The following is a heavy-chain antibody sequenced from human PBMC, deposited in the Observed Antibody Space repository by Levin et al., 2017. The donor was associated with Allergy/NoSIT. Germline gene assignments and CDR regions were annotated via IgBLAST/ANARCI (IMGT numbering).Heavy chain of an antibody. CDR3: ARREQDTYDFLTNYDGMDV. CDR1: GFTFSSYE. V-gene: IGHV3-48*03. CDR2: ISSSGSTI. J-gene: IGHJ6*02. D-gene: IGHD3-9*01. Sequence: GGSLRLSCAASGFTFSSYEMNWVRQAPGKGLEWVSYISSSGSTIYYADSVKGRFTISRDNAKNSLYLQMNSLRAEDTAVYYCARREQDTYDFLTNYDGMDVWGQGTTVTVSS.